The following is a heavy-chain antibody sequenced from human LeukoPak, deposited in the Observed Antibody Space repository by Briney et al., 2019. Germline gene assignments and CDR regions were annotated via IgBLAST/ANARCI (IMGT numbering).Heavy chain of an antibody. Sequence: KSSETLSLTCAVYGGSFSGYYWSWIRQPPGKGLEWIGEINHSGSTNYNPSLKSRVTISVDTSKNQFSLKLSSVTAADTAVYYCAKDQVTTFPGVFDYWGQGTLVTVSS. D-gene: IGHD4-17*01. CDR3: AKDQVTTFPGVFDY. CDR1: GGSFSGYY. J-gene: IGHJ4*02. V-gene: IGHV4-34*01. CDR2: INHSGST.